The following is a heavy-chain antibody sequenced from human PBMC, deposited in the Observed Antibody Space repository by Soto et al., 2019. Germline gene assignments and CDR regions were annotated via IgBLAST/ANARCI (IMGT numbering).Heavy chain of an antibody. J-gene: IGHJ5*02. CDR1: GYTFTIYA. V-gene: IGHV1-3*01. CDR2: INAGNGNT. Sequence: ASVNLYCKASGYTFTIYAMHWVRQAPGQRLEWMGWINAGNGNTKYSQKFQGRVTITRDTSASTAYMELSSLRSEDTAVYYCARGNPIAAAGTVPWFDPWGQGTLVTVSS. CDR3: ARGNPIAAAGTVPWFDP. D-gene: IGHD6-13*01.